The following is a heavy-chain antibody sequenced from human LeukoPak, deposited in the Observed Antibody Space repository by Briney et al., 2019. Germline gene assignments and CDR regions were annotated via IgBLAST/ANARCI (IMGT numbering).Heavy chain of an antibody. V-gene: IGHV3-23*01. Sequence: GGSLRLSCAASGLTFSSYAMSWVRQAPGKGLEWVSAISGSGGSTYYADSVKGRFTISRDNSKNTLYLQMNSLRTEDTAVYYCAKEYILTGYYLHWGQGTLVTVSS. D-gene: IGHD3-9*01. CDR3: AKEYILTGYYLH. J-gene: IGHJ4*02. CDR2: ISGSGGST. CDR1: GLTFSSYA.